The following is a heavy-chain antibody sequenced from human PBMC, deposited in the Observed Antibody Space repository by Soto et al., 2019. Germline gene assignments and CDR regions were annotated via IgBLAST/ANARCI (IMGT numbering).Heavy chain of an antibody. Sequence: EAQLVESGGGLVQPGGSLGLSCAASGFSFDTYAMSWVRQAPGKGLEWVSSISGSGGNTYYADSVKGRFTISRDNSKNILYLQMTSLRAEDTALYYCAKLGMTTINRDYWGQGTQVTVSS. D-gene: IGHD5-12*01. V-gene: IGHV3-23*04. CDR2: ISGSGGNT. CDR1: GFSFDTYA. J-gene: IGHJ4*02. CDR3: AKLGMTTINRDY.